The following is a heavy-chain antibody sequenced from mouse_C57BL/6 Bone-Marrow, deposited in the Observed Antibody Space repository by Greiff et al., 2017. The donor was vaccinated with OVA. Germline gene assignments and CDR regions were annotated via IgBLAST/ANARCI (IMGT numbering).Heavy chain of an antibody. Sequence: VQLQQPGAELVKPGASVKLSCKASGYTFTSYWMQWVKQRPGQGLEWIGEIDPSDSYTNYHQKFKGKATLTVDTSSGTAYMQLSSLTSEDSAVYYCARTGSYDLYYAMDYWGQGTSVTVSS. D-gene: IGHD1-1*02. CDR1: GYTFTSYW. V-gene: IGHV1-50*01. CDR3: ARTGSYDLYYAMDY. CDR2: IDPSDSYT. J-gene: IGHJ4*01.